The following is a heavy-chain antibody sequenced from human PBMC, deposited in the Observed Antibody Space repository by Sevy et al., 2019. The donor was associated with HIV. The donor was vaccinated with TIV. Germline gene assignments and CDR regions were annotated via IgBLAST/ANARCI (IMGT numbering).Heavy chain of an antibody. J-gene: IGHJ6*02. Sequence: GGSLRLSCVVSGITFTTSGMHWVRQAPGKGLEWVAVISYHGRDKFYAESVKGRSTISRDNSKNILYLQLNSLRAEDTAVYYCAKDFTGYNGMDVWGQGTMVTVSS. CDR2: ISYHGRDK. CDR1: GITFTTSG. CDR3: AKDFTGYNGMDV. V-gene: IGHV3-30*18. D-gene: IGHD3-9*01.